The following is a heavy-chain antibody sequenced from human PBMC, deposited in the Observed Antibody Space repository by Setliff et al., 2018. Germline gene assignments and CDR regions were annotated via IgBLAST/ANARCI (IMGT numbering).Heavy chain of an antibody. CDR2: ISAHTGNT. J-gene: IGHJ4*02. CDR1: GYTFSDYG. V-gene: IGHV1-18*01. CDR3: SRLVRFCIRTSCQRLSGGEF. Sequence: ASVKVSCKTSGYTFSDYGIAWVRQAPGRGLEWMGWISAHTGNTFYSPKFHGRVTLTTDTSTSTAYMELRSLGSDDTAVYYCSRLVRFCIRTSCQRLSGGEFWGQGTLVTVSS. D-gene: IGHD2-2*01.